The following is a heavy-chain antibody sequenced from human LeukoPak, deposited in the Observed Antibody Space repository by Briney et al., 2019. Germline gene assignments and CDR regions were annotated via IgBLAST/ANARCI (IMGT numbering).Heavy chain of an antibody. CDR1: GGSFSGYY. D-gene: IGHD2-21*02. Sequence: RPSETLSLTCAVYGGSFSGYYWSWIRQHPGKGLEWIGEINHSGSTNYNPSLKSRVTTSVDTSKKQFSLKLSSVTAADTAVYYCARGQSSVVTDIPYYFDYWGRGTLVTVSS. V-gene: IGHV4-34*01. CDR2: INHSGST. CDR3: ARGQSSVVTDIPYYFDY. J-gene: IGHJ4*02.